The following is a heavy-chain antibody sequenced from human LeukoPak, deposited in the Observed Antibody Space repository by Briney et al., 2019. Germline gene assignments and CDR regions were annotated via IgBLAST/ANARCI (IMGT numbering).Heavy chain of an antibody. D-gene: IGHD2-2*01. J-gene: IGHJ4*02. V-gene: IGHV3-33*01. Sequence: GGSLRLSCAASGFTFSSHCIHWVRQAPGRGLEWVAVIWDDGTNKYYVDSVKGRFSISRDDSENTVYLQMNSLRAEDTAVYYCARDGGRTSCPTWGYFDHWGQGTLVTVSS. CDR3: ARDGGRTSCPTWGYFDH. CDR1: GFTFSSHC. CDR2: IWDDGTNK.